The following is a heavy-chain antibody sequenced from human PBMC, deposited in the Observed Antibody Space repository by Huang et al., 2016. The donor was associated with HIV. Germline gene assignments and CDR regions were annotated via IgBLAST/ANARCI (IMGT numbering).Heavy chain of an antibody. D-gene: IGHD3-10*01. Sequence: VQLVQSESEAKKPGASVKVSCKASDYTFNTYSINWVRQAPGQGLELMGWISAYNGNTKYAQKFQDRVTLTTDTSTTTAYMGLRTLLSDDTAVYYCARQGFGRSDAFDIWGQGTMVSVSS. J-gene: IGHJ3*02. CDR2: ISAYNGNT. CDR3: ARQGFGRSDAFDI. CDR1: DYTFNTYS. V-gene: IGHV1-18*01.